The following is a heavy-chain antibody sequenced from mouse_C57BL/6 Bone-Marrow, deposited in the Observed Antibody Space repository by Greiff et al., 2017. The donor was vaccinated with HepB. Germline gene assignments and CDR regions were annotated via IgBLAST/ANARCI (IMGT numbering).Heavy chain of an antibody. CDR2: IDPENGDT. J-gene: IGHJ2*01. CDR1: GFNIKDDY. CDR3: TTYYSNFDY. Sequence: EVQLKESGAELVRPGASVKLSCTASGFNIKDDYMHWVKQRPEQGLEWIGWIDPENGDTEYASKFQGKATITADTSSNTAYLQLSSLTSEDTAVYYCTTYYSNFDYWGQGTTLTVSS. V-gene: IGHV14-4*01. D-gene: IGHD2-5*01.